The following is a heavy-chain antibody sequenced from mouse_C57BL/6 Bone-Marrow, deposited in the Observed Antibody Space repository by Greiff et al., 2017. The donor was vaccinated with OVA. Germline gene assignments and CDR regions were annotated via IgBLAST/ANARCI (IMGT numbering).Heavy chain of an antibody. CDR1: GYAFSSSW. CDR3: ARSDDGYYGY. V-gene: IGHV1-82*01. Sequence: VQLQQSGPELVKPGASVKISCKASGYAFSSSWMNWVKQRPGKGLEWLGRIYPGAGDTNYNGKFKGKATLTAAKSSSTAYMQLSSLTSEDSAVYFCARSDDGYYGYWGQGTTLTVSS. J-gene: IGHJ2*01. CDR2: IYPGAGDT. D-gene: IGHD2-3*01.